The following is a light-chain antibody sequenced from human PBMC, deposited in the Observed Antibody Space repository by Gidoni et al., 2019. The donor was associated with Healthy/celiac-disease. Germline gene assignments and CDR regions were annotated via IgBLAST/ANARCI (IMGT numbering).Light chain of an antibody. CDR1: QGISNS. CDR3: QQYYSTLWT. Sequence: DIQMTQSPSSLSASVGDRVTITCRASQGISNSLAWYQQKPGKAPKLLLYAASRLESGIPARFSGSGSGTDYTLTISSLQPEDFATYYCQQYYSTLWTFGQGTKVEIK. J-gene: IGKJ1*01. V-gene: IGKV1-NL1*01. CDR2: AAS.